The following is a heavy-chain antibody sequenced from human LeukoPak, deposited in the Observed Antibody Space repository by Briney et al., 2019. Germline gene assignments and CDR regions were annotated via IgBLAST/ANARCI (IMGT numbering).Heavy chain of an antibody. Sequence: PGGSLRLSCAASGFTFSSYTMNWVRQAPGKGLEWVSSISSSSDHIYYADSVKGRFTISRDNAKNSLFLQMNSLRAEDTAVYYCARDLAGPPQEAFDIWGQGTMVTVS. CDR2: ISSSSDHI. V-gene: IGHV3-21*01. CDR3: ARDLAGPPQEAFDI. J-gene: IGHJ3*02. CDR1: GFTFSSYT.